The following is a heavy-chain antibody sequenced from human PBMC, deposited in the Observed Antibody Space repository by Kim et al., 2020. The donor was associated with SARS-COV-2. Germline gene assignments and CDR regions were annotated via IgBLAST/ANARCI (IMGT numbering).Heavy chain of an antibody. CDR3: ARAFLGNAFDI. CDR2: IYHSGST. J-gene: IGHJ3*02. V-gene: IGHV4-30-2*01. Sequence: SETLSLTCAVSGGSISSGGYSWSWIRHPPGKGLEWIGYIYHSGSTYYNPSLKSRVTISVDRSKNQFSLKLSSVTAADTAVYYCARAFLGNAFDIWGQGT. CDR1: GGSISSGGYS. D-gene: IGHD3-16*01.